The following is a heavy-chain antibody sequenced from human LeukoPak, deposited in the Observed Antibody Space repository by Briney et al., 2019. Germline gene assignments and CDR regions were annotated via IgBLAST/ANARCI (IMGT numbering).Heavy chain of an antibody. D-gene: IGHD7-27*01. CDR1: GGTFSSYA. Sequence: GASVKVSCRASGGTFSSYAISWVRQAPGQGLEWMGGIIPIFGTANYAQKFQGRVTITADKSTSTAYMELSSLRSEDTAVYYCARAHLLGSGEYYYYYYMDVWGKGTTVTISS. J-gene: IGHJ6*03. CDR3: ARAHLLGSGEYYYYYYMDV. CDR2: IIPIFGTA. V-gene: IGHV1-69*06.